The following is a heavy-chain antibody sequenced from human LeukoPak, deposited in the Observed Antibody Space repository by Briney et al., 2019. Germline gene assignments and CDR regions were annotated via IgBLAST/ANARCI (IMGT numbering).Heavy chain of an antibody. CDR1: GYTFTGYY. V-gene: IGHV1-2*06. D-gene: IGHD5-18*01. Sequence: ASVKVSCKASGYTFTGYYMHWVRQAPGQGLEWMGRINPNSGGTNYAQKFQGRVTMTRDTSISTAYMELSRLRSDDTAVYYCATWSKDTAMVDFDYWGQGTLVTVSS. CDR3: ATWSKDTAMVDFDY. J-gene: IGHJ4*02. CDR2: INPNSGGT.